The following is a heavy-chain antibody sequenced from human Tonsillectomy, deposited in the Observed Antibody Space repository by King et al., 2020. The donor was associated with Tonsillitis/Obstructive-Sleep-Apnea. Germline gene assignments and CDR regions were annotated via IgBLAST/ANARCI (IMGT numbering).Heavy chain of an antibody. D-gene: IGHD2-15*01. Sequence: QLVQSGGGLIQPGGSLRLSCAASGFTVSSNYMSWVRQAPGKGREWVSVIYSGGSTYYADSVKGRFTISRDNSKNTLYLQMNSLRAEDTAVYYCARDMIGSSYAGSDYWGQGTLVTVSS. V-gene: IGHV3-53*01. CDR1: GFTVSSNY. CDR3: ARDMIGSSYAGSDY. J-gene: IGHJ4*02. CDR2: IYSGGST.